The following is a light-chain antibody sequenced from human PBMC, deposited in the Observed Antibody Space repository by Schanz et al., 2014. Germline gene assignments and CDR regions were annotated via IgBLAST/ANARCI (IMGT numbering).Light chain of an antibody. CDR1: QGISSY. CDR3: QQLNSYPLS. J-gene: IGKJ4*01. CDR2: SAS. V-gene: IGKV1-9*01. Sequence: IQLTQSPSSLSASVGDRVTITCRASQGISSYLAWYQQKPGKAPNLLIYSASTLQSGGPSRFSGSGSGTDFTLTISNLQPEDFATYYCQQLNSYPLSFGGGTKVDIK.